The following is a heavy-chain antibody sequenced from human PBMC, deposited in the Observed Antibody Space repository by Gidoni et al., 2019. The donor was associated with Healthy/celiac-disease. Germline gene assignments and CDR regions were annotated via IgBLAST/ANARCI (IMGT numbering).Heavy chain of an antibody. CDR2: INP. Sequence: QVQLVQSGAEVTKPGASVKVSCKASGYTFTGYYMHWVRQAPGQGLEWMGRINPMTRDTSIRTAYMELSRLRSDDTAVYYCARDLYKLLRGPAIGDYWGQGTLVTVSS. CDR3: ARDLYKLLRGPAIGDY. D-gene: IGHD1-20*01. J-gene: IGHJ4*02. V-gene: IGHV1-2*06. CDR1: GYTFTGYY.